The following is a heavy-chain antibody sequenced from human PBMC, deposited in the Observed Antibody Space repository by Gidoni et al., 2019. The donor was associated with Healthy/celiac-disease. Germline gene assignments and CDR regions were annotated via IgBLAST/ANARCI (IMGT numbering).Heavy chain of an antibody. CDR3: ARWELGAYMTTVPANRGAFDI. CDR1: GGTFSSYA. Sequence: QVQLVQSGAEVKKPGSSVKVSCKASGGTFSSYAISWVRQAPGQGLEWMGGIIPIFGTANYAQKFQGRVTITADESTSTAYMELSSLRSEDTAVYYCARWELGAYMTTVPANRGAFDIWGQGTMVTVSS. V-gene: IGHV1-69*01. CDR2: IIPIFGTA. D-gene: IGHD4-17*01. J-gene: IGHJ3*02.